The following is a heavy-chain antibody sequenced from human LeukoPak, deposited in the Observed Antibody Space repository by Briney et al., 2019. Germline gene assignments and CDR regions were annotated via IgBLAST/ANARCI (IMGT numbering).Heavy chain of an antibody. J-gene: IGHJ4*02. CDR1: GFTFSSYE. V-gene: IGHV3-48*03. Sequence: PGGSLRLSCAASGFTFSSYEMNWVRQAPGKGLEWVSYISSSGSTIYYADSVKGRFTISRDNAKNSLYLQVNSLRAEDTAVYYCARDSLAAAGFDYWGQGTLVTVSS. D-gene: IGHD6-13*01. CDR2: ISSSGSTI. CDR3: ARDSLAAAGFDY.